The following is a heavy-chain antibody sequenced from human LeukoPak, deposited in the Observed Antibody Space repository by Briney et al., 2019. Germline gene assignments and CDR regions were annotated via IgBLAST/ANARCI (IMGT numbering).Heavy chain of an antibody. D-gene: IGHD6-19*01. J-gene: IGHJ4*02. CDR2: IYTSETT. V-gene: IGHV4-4*09. CDR1: APSVSSYY. Sequence: SPTLSPACTLVAPSVSSYYWGSVRHPPGEGRGWVGYIYTSETTNYNPSLRSRVTISIDTSKNQFSLRLSSVTAADTAVYYCARHRSPSSLSYFDIWGQGTLVIVSS. CDR3: ARHRSPSSLSYFDI.